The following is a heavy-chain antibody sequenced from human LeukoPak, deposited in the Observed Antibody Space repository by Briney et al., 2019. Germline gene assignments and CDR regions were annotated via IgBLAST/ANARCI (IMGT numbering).Heavy chain of an antibody. CDR2: INPNSGGT. CDR1: GYTFTGYY. CDR3: ASRPYSGSYPGSDY. D-gene: IGHD1-26*01. V-gene: IGHV1-2*02. Sequence: AASVKVSCKASGYTFTGYYMHWVRQAPGQGLEWMGWINPNSGGTNYAQRFQGRVTMTRDTSISTAYIELSRLRSDDTAVYYCASRPYSGSYPGSDYWGQGTLVTVSS. J-gene: IGHJ4*02.